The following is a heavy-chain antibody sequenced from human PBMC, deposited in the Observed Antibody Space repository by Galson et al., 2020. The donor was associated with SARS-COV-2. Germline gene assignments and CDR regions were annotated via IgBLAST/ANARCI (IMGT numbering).Heavy chain of an antibody. V-gene: IGHV3-72*01. Sequence: TGGSLRLSCAASGFTFSDHYMDWVRQAPGKGLEWVGSRRTRAHSHTTEYAASVKGRFTISREDSKNSLYLQMDSLKTEDTAVYYCARGRNSPSEVFDYGGHGTLVTVAS. J-gene: IGHJ4*01. CDR2: RRTRAHSHTT. CDR3: ARGRNSPSEVFDY. CDR1: GFTFSDHY.